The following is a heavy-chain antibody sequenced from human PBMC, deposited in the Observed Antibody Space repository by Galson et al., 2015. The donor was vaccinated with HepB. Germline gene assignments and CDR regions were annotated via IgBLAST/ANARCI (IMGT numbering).Heavy chain of an antibody. CDR3: ARESQGSWYVGY. D-gene: IGHD6-13*01. CDR2: ISSSSSYI. Sequence: SLRLSCAASGFTFSSYSMNWVRQAPGKGLEWVSSISSSSSYIYYADSVKGRFTISRDNAKNSLYLQMNSLRAEDTAVYYCARESQGSWYVGYWGQGTLVTVSS. J-gene: IGHJ4*02. CDR1: GFTFSSYS. V-gene: IGHV3-21*01.